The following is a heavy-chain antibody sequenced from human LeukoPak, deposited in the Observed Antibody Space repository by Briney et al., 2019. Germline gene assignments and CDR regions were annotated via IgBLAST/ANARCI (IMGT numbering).Heavy chain of an antibody. J-gene: IGHJ3*02. Sequence: ESGGSLRLSCAASGFTFSNAWMDWVRQAPGKGLEWVGRIKNKIASGTTDYAAPVKGRFTISRDDSKNTLFLRMNSLKTEDTAMYYCTTNDAFDIWGQGTMVTVSS. CDR3: TTNDAFDI. CDR2: IKNKIASGTT. V-gene: IGHV3-15*01. CDR1: GFTFSNAW.